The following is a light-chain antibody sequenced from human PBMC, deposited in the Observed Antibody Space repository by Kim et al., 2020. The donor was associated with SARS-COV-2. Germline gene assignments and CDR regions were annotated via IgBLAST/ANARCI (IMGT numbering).Light chain of an antibody. CDR3: QQYDNLPYS. Sequence: SASVGDRVTSTCQASQDISNYLNWYQQKPGKAPKLLIYDATNLETGVPSRFSGSGSGTDFTFTISSLQPEDIATYYCQQYDNLPYSFGQGTKLEI. J-gene: IGKJ2*03. CDR2: DAT. CDR1: QDISNY. V-gene: IGKV1-33*01.